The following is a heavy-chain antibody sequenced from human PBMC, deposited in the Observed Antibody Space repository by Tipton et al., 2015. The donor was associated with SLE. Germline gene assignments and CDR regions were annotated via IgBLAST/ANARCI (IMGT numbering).Heavy chain of an antibody. CDR2: VYYGGST. J-gene: IGHJ4*01. Sequence: TLSLTCNVSGGSISNLYWSWIRQPPGKPLEWIGYVYYGGSTKYNPSLKSRVTISVDTSKNQFSLKMTSMTAADTAVYYCAGAPLGSITGFDFWGHGTLVTVSS. D-gene: IGHD5-24*01. CDR3: AGAPLGSITGFDF. V-gene: IGHV4-59*11. CDR1: GGSISNLY.